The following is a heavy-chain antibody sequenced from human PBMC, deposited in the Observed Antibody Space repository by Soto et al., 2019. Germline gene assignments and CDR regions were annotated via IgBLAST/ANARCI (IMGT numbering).Heavy chain of an antibody. Sequence: KPSETLSLTCTVSGDSISNYFCNWIRQPAGKGLEWIGRIDNSGSTNYNPSLKSRITMSADTSRNQFSLKLNSVTAADTAVYYCARGGQDFWSGPFDYWGQGALVTVSS. J-gene: IGHJ4*02. D-gene: IGHD3-3*01. CDR1: GDSISNYF. V-gene: IGHV4-4*07. CDR2: IDNSGST. CDR3: ARGGQDFWSGPFDY.